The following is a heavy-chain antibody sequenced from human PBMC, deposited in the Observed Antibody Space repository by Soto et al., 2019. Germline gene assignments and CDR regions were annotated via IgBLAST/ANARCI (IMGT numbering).Heavy chain of an antibody. V-gene: IGHV3-30*18. Sequence: GGSLRLSCAASGFTFSSYGMHWVRQAPGKGLEWVAVISYDGSNKYYADSVKGRFTISRDNSKNTLYLQMNSLRAEDTAVYYCAKVGYYYDSSGYYDYWGQGALVTVSS. CDR2: ISYDGSNK. J-gene: IGHJ4*02. CDR1: GFTFSSYG. D-gene: IGHD3-22*01. CDR3: AKVGYYYDSSGYYDY.